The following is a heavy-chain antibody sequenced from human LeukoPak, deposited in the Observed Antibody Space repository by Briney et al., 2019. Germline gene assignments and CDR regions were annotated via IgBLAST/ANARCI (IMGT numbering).Heavy chain of an antibody. CDR2: IFYGGSN. Sequence: PSETLSLTCSVSGGSISNADYYWGWIRQAPGKGLEWIGSIFYGGSNHYNPSLKGRAAISVDTSKTQFSLKLTSVTAADAAMYYCARQLPTAAADTRGYFDYWGQGTVVTVSS. D-gene: IGHD6-25*01. V-gene: IGHV4-39*01. J-gene: IGHJ4*01. CDR3: ARQLPTAAADTRGYFDY. CDR1: GGSISNADYY.